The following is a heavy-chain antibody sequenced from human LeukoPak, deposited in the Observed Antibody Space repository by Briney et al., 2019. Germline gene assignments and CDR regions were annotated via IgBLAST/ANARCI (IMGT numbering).Heavy chain of an antibody. D-gene: IGHD5-18*01. Sequence: PSETLSLTCTVPGGSISSYYWSWIRQPPAQGLEWIGYIYYSGSTNYNPSLKSRVTISVDTSKNQFSLKLSSVTAADTAVYYCARFGGYSYGSAADYWGQGTLVTVSS. CDR2: IYYSGST. CDR3: ARFGGYSYGSAADY. V-gene: IGHV4-59*01. CDR1: GGSISSYY. J-gene: IGHJ4*02.